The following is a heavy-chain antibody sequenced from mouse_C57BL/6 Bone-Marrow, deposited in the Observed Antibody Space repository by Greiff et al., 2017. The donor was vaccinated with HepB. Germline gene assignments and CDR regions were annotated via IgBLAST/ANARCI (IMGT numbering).Heavy chain of an antibody. J-gene: IGHJ4*01. CDR2: IDPEDGET. V-gene: IGHV14-2*01. CDR1: GFNIKDYY. Sequence: VQLQQSGAELVKPGASVKLSCTASGFNIKDYYMHWVKQRTEQGLAWIGRIDPEDGETKYAPKFQGKATITADPSSNTAYLQLSSLTSEDTAVYYCARRWLLPDYYAMDYWGQGTSVTVSS. D-gene: IGHD2-3*01. CDR3: ARRWLLPDYYAMDY.